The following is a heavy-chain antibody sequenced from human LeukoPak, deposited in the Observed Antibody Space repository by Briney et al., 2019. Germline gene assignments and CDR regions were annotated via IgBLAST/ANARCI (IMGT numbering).Heavy chain of an antibody. CDR1: EYTFTSYY. D-gene: IGHD6-6*01. J-gene: IGHJ4*02. V-gene: IGHV1-46*01. CDR2: INPSGGST. Sequence: GASVKVSCKASEYTFTSYYMHWVRQAPGRGLEWMGIINPSGGSTTYAQKFQGRVTMTRDTSTSTVSMELSSLRSEDTALYYCARGINVYSRSNYYFDYWGQGTLVTVSS. CDR3: ARGINVYSRSNYYFDY.